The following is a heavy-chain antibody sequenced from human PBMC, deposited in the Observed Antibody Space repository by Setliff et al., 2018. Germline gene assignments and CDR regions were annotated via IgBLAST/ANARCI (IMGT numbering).Heavy chain of an antibody. J-gene: IGHJ4*02. Sequence: KPSETLSLTCSVYGESFSNNYWSWIRQSPGKGLEWIGYIYHNGNTNFNPSLKSRVTISVDTSKNQFSLRLRSVTAADTAVYFCARDNTMVGATDYWGLGTLVTVSS. CDR2: IYHNGNT. CDR1: GESFSNNY. D-gene: IGHD1-26*01. V-gene: IGHV4-59*12. CDR3: ARDNTMVGATDY.